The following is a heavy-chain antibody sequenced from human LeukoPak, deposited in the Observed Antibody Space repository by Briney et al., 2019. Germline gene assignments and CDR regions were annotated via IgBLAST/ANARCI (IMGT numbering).Heavy chain of an antibody. Sequence: SETLSLTCTVSGVSISSSSYYWGWIRQPPGKGLEWIGSIYYSGSTYYNPSLKSRVTISVDTSKNQFSLKLSSVTAADTAVYYCARSSNRGIWYFDLWGRGTLVTVSS. V-gene: IGHV4-39*07. CDR2: IYYSGST. CDR3: ARSSNRGIWYFDL. D-gene: IGHD1-14*01. CDR1: GVSISSSSYY. J-gene: IGHJ2*01.